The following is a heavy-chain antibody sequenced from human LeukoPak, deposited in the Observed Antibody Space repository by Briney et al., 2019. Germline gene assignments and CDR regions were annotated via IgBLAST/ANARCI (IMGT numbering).Heavy chain of an antibody. J-gene: IGHJ1*01. CDR1: ADSITSGY. CDR3: AGRGQRYFRD. V-gene: IGHV4-59*08. CDR2: IYGIENT. Sequence: KPSETLSLTCSISADSITSGYWSWIRQPPGKGLEWIGYIYGIENTDYNPSLKSRVTISLDTSKNQLPLNLTAVTAADTAVYYCAGRGQRYFRDWGQGTLVTVSS.